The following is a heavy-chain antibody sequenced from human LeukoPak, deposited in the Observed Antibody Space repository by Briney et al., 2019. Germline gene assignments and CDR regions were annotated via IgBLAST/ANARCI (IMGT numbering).Heavy chain of an antibody. CDR2: ISGSGGST. V-gene: IGHV3-23*01. D-gene: IGHD5-12*01. CDR3: ATYDRAPACFDY. Sequence: SGGSLRLSCAASGFTFSSYAMSWVRQAPGKGLEWVSAISGSGGSTYYADSVKGRFTISRDNSKNTLYLQMNSLRAEDTAVYYCATYDRAPACFDYWGQGTLVTVSS. CDR1: GFTFSSYA. J-gene: IGHJ4*02.